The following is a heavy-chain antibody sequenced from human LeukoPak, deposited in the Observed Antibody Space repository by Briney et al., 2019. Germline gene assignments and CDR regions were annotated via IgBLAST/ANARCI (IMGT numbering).Heavy chain of an antibody. J-gene: IGHJ4*02. CDR3: AKEGGSSGWYPPTILYYFDY. CDR1: GFTVSSNY. D-gene: IGHD6-19*01. CDR2: ISGSGDNT. V-gene: IGHV3-23*01. Sequence: GGSLRLSCAASGFTVSSNYMSWVRQAPGKGLEWVSTISGSGDNTYYADSVKGRFTISRDNSKNTLYLQMNSLRAEDTAVYYCAKEGGSSGWYPPTILYYFDYWGQGTLVTVSS.